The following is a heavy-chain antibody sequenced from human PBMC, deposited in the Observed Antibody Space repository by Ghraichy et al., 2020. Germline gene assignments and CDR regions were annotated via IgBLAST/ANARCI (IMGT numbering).Heavy chain of an antibody. CDR1: GYTFTGYY. J-gene: IGHJ5*02. CDR2: INPNSGGT. D-gene: IGHD2-8*02. Sequence: ASVKVSCKASGYTFTGYYMHWVRQAPGQGLEWMGWINPNSGGTNYAQKFQGRVTMTRDTSISTAYMELSRLRSDDTAVYYCARVEVLDNWFDPWGQGTLVTVSS. CDR3: ARVEVLDNWFDP. V-gene: IGHV1-2*02.